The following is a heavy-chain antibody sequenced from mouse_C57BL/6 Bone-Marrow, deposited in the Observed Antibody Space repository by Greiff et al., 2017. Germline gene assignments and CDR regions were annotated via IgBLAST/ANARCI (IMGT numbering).Heavy chain of an antibody. CDR1: GYTFTSYW. Sequence: QVQLQQPGAELVRPGSSVKLSCKASGYTFTSYWMHWVKQRPIQGLEWIGNIDPSDSETHYNQKFKDKATLTVDKSSSTAYMQLSSLTSEDSAVYYCASSPFTKGFAYWGQGTLVTVSA. CDR3: ASSPFTKGFAY. CDR2: IDPSDSET. J-gene: IGHJ3*01. D-gene: IGHD1-1*01. V-gene: IGHV1-52*01.